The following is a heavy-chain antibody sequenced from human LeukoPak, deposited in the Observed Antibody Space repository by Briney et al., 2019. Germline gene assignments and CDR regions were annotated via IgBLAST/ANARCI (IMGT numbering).Heavy chain of an antibody. CDR2: IYHSGST. D-gene: IGHD1-20*01. V-gene: IGHV4-38-2*02. CDR1: GYSISSGYF. CDR3: ARTGKVDNSPVDY. Sequence: PSETLSLTCTVSGYSISSGYFWGWIRQPPGKGLEWIASIYHSGSTYYSPSLQSRVTVSVDTSKNQFSLKLSSVTAADTAVYYCARTGKVDNSPVDYWGQGTLVTVSS. J-gene: IGHJ4*02.